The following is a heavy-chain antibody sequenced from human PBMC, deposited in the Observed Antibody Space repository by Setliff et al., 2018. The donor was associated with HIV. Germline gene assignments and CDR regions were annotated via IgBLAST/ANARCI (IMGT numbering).Heavy chain of an antibody. CDR3: ARDVEHMMDV. V-gene: IGHV1-18*01. J-gene: IGHJ6*02. Sequence: ASVKVSCKASGYTFTNFGISWVRQAPGQGPEWMGWISGCNGNTNYAEKFQGRLTLTTDTSTSTAYMELRKLTFDDTAVYYCARDVEHMMDVWGQGTTVTVSS. CDR1: GYTFTNFG. CDR2: ISGCNGNT.